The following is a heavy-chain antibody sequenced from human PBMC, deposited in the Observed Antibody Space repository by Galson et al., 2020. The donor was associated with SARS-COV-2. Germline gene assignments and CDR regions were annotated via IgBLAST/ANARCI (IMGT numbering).Heavy chain of an antibody. CDR1: GYTFTAYY. V-gene: IGHV1-2*04. J-gene: IGHJ4*02. D-gene: IGHD5-12*01. CDR3: ARETEMATFNYFDY. CDR2: INPNSGDT. Sequence: ASVKVSCKTSGYTFTAYYIHWVRQAPGQGLEWMGRINPNSGDTNYAQKFQGWVTMTRDTSISTAYMELSRLKSDDTAVYYCARETEMATFNYFDYWGQGTLVTVSS.